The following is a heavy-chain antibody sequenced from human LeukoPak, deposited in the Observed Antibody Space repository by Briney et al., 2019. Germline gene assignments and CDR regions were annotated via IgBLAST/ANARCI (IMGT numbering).Heavy chain of an antibody. V-gene: IGHV4-34*01. CDR3: ARARGYYDSRRAVDI. CDR1: GGSFSGYY. D-gene: IGHD3-22*01. CDR2: INHSGST. Sequence: SETLSLTCAVYGGSFSGYYWSWIRQPPGKGLEWIGEINHSGSTNYNPSLKSRVTISVDTSKNQFSLKLSSVTAADTAVYYCARARGYYDSRRAVDIWGQGTMVTVSS. J-gene: IGHJ3*02.